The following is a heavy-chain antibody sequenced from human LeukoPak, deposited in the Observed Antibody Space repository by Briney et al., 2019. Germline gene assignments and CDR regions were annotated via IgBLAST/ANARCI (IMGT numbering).Heavy chain of an antibody. J-gene: IGHJ3*02. Sequence: GGSLRLSCVPSGFSFSNYAMSWVRQAPGKGLEWVSSISGSGGSTHYVDSVKGRFTISRDKTKNTRYLQMNSLRAEDTAVYYCAKEYDFWSTPDAFDIWGQGTMVTVSS. CDR1: GFSFSNYA. CDR2: ISGSGGST. D-gene: IGHD3-3*01. CDR3: AKEYDFWSTPDAFDI. V-gene: IGHV3-23*01.